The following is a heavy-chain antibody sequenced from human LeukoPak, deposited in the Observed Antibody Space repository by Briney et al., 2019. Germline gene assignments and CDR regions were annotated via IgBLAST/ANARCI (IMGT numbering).Heavy chain of an antibody. CDR3: ARSLMITFGGVIVNWFDP. CDR2: IWFDGSSK. Sequence: GSLRLSCAASGFSFSSYGMHWVRQAPGKGLEWVAVIWFDGSSKFYADSVKGRFTISRDNSKNVLYLQMNSLRAEDTAVYYCARSLMITFGGVIVNWFDPWGQGTLVTVSS. CDR1: GFSFSSYG. D-gene: IGHD3-16*02. V-gene: IGHV3-33*01. J-gene: IGHJ5*02.